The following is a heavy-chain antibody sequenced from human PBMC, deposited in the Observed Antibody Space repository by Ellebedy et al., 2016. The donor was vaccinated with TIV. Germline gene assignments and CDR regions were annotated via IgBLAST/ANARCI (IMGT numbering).Heavy chain of an antibody. CDR1: GGSLSGYY. D-gene: IGHD1-26*01. CDR2: IHNNGDT. Sequence: MPSETLSLTCTVSGGSLSGYYWSWIRQPPGKGLEWIAYIHNNGDTYYNPSLKSRVTISLDASKNQFSLKMSSVTATDTALFYCASHGKSGSYSPYFDYWGQGTLVTVSP. CDR3: ASHGKSGSYSPYFDY. J-gene: IGHJ4*02. V-gene: IGHV4-59*08.